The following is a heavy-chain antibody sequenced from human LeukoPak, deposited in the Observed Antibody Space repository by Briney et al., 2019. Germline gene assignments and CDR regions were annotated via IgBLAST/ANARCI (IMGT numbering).Heavy chain of an antibody. D-gene: IGHD6-13*01. CDR2: MNPNSGNT. J-gene: IGHJ4*02. Sequence: ASVEVSCKASGYTFTSYDINWGRQATGQGREWMGWMNPNSGNTGYAQKFQGRVTMTRNTSISTAYMELSSLRSEDTAVYYCARVRGESSSWFDYWGQGTLVTVSS. V-gene: IGHV1-8*01. CDR3: ARVRGESSSWFDY. CDR1: GYTFTSYD.